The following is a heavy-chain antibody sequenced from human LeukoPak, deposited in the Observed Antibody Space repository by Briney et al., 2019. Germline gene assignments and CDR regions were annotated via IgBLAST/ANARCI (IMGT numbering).Heavy chain of an antibody. J-gene: IGHJ4*02. CDR3: AKRFNWKYYDD. V-gene: IGHV3-23*01. D-gene: IGHD1-20*01. CDR2: ISDSGGTT. CDR1: GFTFSSHA. Sequence: PGGSLRLSCAASGFTFSSHAMSWVRQAPGKGLEWVSVISDSGGTTYYADSVKGRFTISRDNSRNTLYLQMNSLRAEDTAVYYCAKRFNWKYYDDWGRGTLVTVSS.